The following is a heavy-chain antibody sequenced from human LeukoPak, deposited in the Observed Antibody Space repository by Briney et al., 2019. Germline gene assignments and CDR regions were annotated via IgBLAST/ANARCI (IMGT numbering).Heavy chain of an antibody. D-gene: IGHD2-15*01. J-gene: IGHJ6*02. CDR1: GFTFSSYG. Sequence: GGSLRLSCAASGFTFSSYGMHWVRQAPGKGLEWVAVIWYDGSNKYYADSVKGRFTISRDNSKNTLYLQMNSLRAEDTAVYYCARDIVVVVAATEHYYYYGMDVWGQGTTVTVSS. V-gene: IGHV3-33*01. CDR2: IWYDGSNK. CDR3: ARDIVVVVAATEHYYYYGMDV.